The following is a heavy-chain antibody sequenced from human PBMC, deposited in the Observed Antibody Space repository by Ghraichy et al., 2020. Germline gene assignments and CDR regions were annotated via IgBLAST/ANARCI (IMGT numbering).Heavy chain of an antibody. CDR2: IYYSGST. CDR1: GGSVSSGSYY. D-gene: IGHD3-16*02. CDR3: ARDNYDYVWGSYRYVDY. J-gene: IGHJ4*02. V-gene: IGHV4-61*01. Sequence: SQTLSLTCTVSGGSVSSGSYYWSWIRQPPGKGLEWIGYIYYSGSTNYNPSLKSRVTISVDTSKNQFSLKLSSVTAADTAVYYCARDNYDYVWGSYRYVDYWGQGTLVTVSS.